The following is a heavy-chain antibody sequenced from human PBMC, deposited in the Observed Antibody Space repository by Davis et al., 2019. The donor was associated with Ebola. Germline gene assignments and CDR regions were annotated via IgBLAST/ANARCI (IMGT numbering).Heavy chain of an antibody. CDR1: GFTFDDYG. V-gene: IGHV3-20*01. D-gene: IGHD5-18*01. J-gene: IGHJ5*01. CDR2: LNWNGGSL. Sequence: PGGSLRLSCPASGFTFDDYGMSWVRQVPGKGLEWVSGLNWNGGSLVYADPVKGRFTISRDNAKKSLYLQMSSLTAEDTDFYHHVRGKPRGFSYGFAWFDSWGQGTLVTVSS. CDR3: VRGKPRGFSYGFAWFDS.